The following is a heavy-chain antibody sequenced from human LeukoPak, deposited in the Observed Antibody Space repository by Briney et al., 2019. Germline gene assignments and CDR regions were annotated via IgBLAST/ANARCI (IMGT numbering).Heavy chain of an antibody. CDR2: ISGSGGST. Sequence: GGSLRLSCAASGFTSSSYAMSWVRQAPGKGLEWVSVISGSGGSTYYADSVKGRFTISRDNSKNTLYLQMNSLRAEDTAVYYCARTTLYSGYDFYFDYWGQGTLVTVSS. D-gene: IGHD5-12*01. V-gene: IGHV3-23*01. CDR3: ARTTLYSGYDFYFDY. J-gene: IGHJ4*02. CDR1: GFTSSSYA.